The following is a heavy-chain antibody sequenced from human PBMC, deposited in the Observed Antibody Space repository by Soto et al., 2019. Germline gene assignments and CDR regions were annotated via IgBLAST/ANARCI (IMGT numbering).Heavy chain of an antibody. V-gene: IGHV3-53*01. CDR2: IYSGGST. J-gene: IGHJ6*02. CDR3: ASKTRGYSYGYYYYYGMDV. CDR1: GFTVSSNY. Sequence: PGGSLRLSCAASGFTVSSNYMSWVRQAPGKGLEWVSVIYSGGSTYYADSVKGRFTISRDNSKNTLYLQMNSLRAEDTAVYYCASKTRGYSYGYYYYYGMDVWGQGTTVTVSS. D-gene: IGHD5-18*01.